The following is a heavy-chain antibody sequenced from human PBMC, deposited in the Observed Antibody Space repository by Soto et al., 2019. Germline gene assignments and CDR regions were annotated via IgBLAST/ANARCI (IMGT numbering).Heavy chain of an antibody. CDR1: GGSISSYY. J-gene: IGHJ4*02. CDR3: ARGYGSGSYYPY. V-gene: IGHV4-59*01. D-gene: IGHD3-10*01. Sequence: PSETLSLTCTVSGGSISSYYWSWIRQPPGKGLEWIGYIYYSGSTNYNPSLKSRVTISVDTSKNQFSLKLSSVTAADTAVYYCARGYGSGSYYPYWGQRTLVTVSS. CDR2: IYYSGST.